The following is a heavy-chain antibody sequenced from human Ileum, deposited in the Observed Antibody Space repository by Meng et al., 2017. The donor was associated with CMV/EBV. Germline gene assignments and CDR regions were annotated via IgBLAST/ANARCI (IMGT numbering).Heavy chain of an antibody. CDR2: MSIGGAGT. D-gene: IGHD5-18*01. J-gene: IGHJ4*02. CDR3: AKGRNGYSFVFPDW. V-gene: IGHV3-23*01. Sequence: GGSLRLSCAASGFTFNTYAMSWVRQAAGKGLEWVSGMSIGGAGTYYADSVKGRFTISRDDSRNTLYLQMNSLRADDTALYYCAKGRNGYSFVFPDWWGQGTLVTVSS. CDR1: GFTFNTYA.